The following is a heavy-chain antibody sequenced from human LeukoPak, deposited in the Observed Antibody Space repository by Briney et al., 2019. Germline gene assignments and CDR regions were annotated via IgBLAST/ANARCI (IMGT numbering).Heavy chain of an antibody. V-gene: IGHV4-39*01. CDR1: GGSISSSTYY. J-gene: IGHJ4*02. Sequence: PSETLSLTCTLSGGSISSSTYYWGWIRQPPGKGLEWIGNIYYSGSSYYNPSLKSRLTISVDTSKNQFSLSLTSVTAADTAVYYCSRLGIVPAGNIGCWGQGTLVTVSS. CDR2: IYYSGSS. CDR3: SRLGIVPAGNIGC. D-gene: IGHD2-2*01.